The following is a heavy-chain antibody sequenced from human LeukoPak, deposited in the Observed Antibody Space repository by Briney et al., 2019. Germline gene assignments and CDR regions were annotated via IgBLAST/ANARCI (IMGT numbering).Heavy chain of an antibody. V-gene: IGHV3-30*18. Sequence: PGGSLRLSCAASGFTFSSCGMHWVRQAPGKGLEGGAVISYDGSNKYYADSVKGRFTISRDNSKNTLYLQMNSLRAEDTAVYYCAKGIAAAGTFDYWGQGTLVTVSS. CDR2: ISYDGSNK. CDR1: GFTFSSCG. CDR3: AKGIAAAGTFDY. D-gene: IGHD6-13*01. J-gene: IGHJ4*02.